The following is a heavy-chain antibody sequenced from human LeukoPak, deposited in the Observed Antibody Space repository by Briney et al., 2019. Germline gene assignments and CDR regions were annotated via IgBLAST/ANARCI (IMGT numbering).Heavy chain of an antibody. D-gene: IGHD2/OR15-2a*01. J-gene: IGHJ4*02. CDR3: AGATSDY. V-gene: IGHV4-38-2*02. CDR1: GYSISSGYY. CDR2: IYHSGST. Sequence: PSETLSLTCTVSGYSISSGYYWGWIRQPPGKGLEWIGSIYHSGSTYYNPSLKSRVTISVDTSKNQFSLKLSSVTAADTAVYYCAGATSDYWGQGTLVTVSS.